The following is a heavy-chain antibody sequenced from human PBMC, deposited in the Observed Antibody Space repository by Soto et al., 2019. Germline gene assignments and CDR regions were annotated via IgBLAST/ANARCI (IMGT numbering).Heavy chain of an antibody. Sequence: PSETLSLTCAVSGGSTSSGGYSWSWIRQPPGKGLEWIGYIYHSGSTYYNPSLKSRVTISVDRSKNQFSLKLSSVTAADTAVYYCARGPRSHGKRGVLRFLEWQSGDAFDIWGQGTMVTVSS. J-gene: IGHJ3*02. CDR3: ARGPRSHGKRGVLRFLEWQSGDAFDI. D-gene: IGHD3-3*01. V-gene: IGHV4-30-2*01. CDR1: GGSTSSGGYS. CDR2: IYHSGST.